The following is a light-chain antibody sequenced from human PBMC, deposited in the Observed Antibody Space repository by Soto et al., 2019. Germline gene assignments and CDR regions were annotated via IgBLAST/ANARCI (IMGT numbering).Light chain of an antibody. CDR2: DTY. CDR1: HSVSRY. J-gene: IGKJ5*01. Sequence: EIVLTQSPATLSLSPGERATLSCRASHSVSRYLAWYQQKPGQAPSILMYDTYSRATGIPARFSGSGSGTDFTLNIRRLEPEDFAVYYCQQRSNWITFGQGTRLEI. CDR3: QQRSNWIT. V-gene: IGKV3-11*01.